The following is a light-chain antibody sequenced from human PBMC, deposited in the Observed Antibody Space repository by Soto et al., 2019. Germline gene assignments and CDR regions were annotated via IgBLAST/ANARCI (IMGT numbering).Light chain of an antibody. CDR3: QQYNDGAMFT. V-gene: IGKV3-15*01. CDR1: QSVNTN. Sequence: VVMTQSPVTLSVSPGERVTLSCRATQSVNTNVAWYQQRPGQAPSLLIYGASTRATGIPARFSGRGSGTEITVSYCSLQSEDVSICYCQQYNDGAMFTFGPGTTVDLK. CDR2: GAS. J-gene: IGKJ3*01.